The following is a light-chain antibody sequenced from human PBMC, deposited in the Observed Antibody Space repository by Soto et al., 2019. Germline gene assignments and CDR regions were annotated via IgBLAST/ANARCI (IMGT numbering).Light chain of an antibody. J-gene: IGKJ3*01. CDR1: QGISSY. CDR2: AAS. V-gene: IGKV1-9*01. CDR3: QRPGV. Sequence: DIQLTQSPSFLSASVGDRVTITCRASQGISSYLAWYQQKPGKAPKLLIYAASTLQSGVPSRFSGSGSGTEFTLTISSLQPDDFATYYCQRPGVFGPGTKVDIK.